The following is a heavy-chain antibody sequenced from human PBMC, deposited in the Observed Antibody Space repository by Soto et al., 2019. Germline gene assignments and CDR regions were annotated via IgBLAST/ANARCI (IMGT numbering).Heavy chain of an antibody. Sequence: PGGSLRLSCAASGFTFSSYAMSWVRQAPGKGLEWVSAISGSGGSTYYADSVKGRFTISRDNSKNTLYLQMNSLRAEDTAVYYCAKDLEVQWPTVTGKFAYWGQGSLVPVSS. V-gene: IGHV3-23*01. D-gene: IGHD4-17*01. CDR1: GFTFSSYA. CDR3: AKDLEVQWPTVTGKFAY. CDR2: ISGSGGST. J-gene: IGHJ4*02.